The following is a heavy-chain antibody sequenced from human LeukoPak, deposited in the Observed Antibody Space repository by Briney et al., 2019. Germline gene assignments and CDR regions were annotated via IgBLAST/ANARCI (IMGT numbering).Heavy chain of an antibody. CDR1: GGSISSYY. CDR2: IYTSGST. CDR3: ARDEVDTAMVAPFDY. D-gene: IGHD5-18*01. Sequence: SETLSLTCTVSGGSISSYYWSWIRQPAGKGLEWIGRIYTSGSTNYNPSLKSRVTMSVDTSKNQFSLKLSSVTAADTAVHYCARDEVDTAMVAPFDYWGQGTLVTVSS. V-gene: IGHV4-4*07. J-gene: IGHJ4*02.